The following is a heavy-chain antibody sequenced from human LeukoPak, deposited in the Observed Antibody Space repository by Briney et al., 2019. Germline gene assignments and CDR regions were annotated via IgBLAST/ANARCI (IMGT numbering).Heavy chain of an antibody. D-gene: IGHD3-22*01. Sequence: GGSLRLSCAASRFTVSSNFMSWVRQAPGKGLEWVAFIRYDGSNKYYADSVKGRSTISRDNSKNTLYLQMNGLRAEDTAVYYCAKATYYYDSSGYRGGYFDYWGQGTLVTVSS. J-gene: IGHJ4*02. CDR2: IRYDGSNK. V-gene: IGHV3-30*02. CDR1: RFTVSSNF. CDR3: AKATYYYDSSGYRGGYFDY.